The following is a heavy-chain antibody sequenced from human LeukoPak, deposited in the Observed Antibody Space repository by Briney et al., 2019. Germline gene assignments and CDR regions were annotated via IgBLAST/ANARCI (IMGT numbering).Heavy chain of an antibody. V-gene: IGHV3-74*01. CDR1: GFSFSGHW. Sequence: GGSLRLSCTASGFSFSGHWMHWARQLPGKGLVWVSRISPTGSTTSYADSVKGRFTVSRDNAKNTLYLQVNNLRAEDTAVYYCARGPNRNWSGLDFWGQGTLLTVSS. CDR2: ISPTGSTT. D-gene: IGHD1-1*01. J-gene: IGHJ4*02. CDR3: ARGPNRNWSGLDF.